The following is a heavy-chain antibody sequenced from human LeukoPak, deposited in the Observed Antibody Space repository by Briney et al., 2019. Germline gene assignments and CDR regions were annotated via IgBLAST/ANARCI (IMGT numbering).Heavy chain of an antibody. CDR1: GYTFTSYY. V-gene: IGHV1-46*01. Sequence: AASVKVSCKASGYTFTSYYMHWVRQAPGQGLEWMGIINPSGGSTSYAQKFQGRVTMTRDTSTSTVYMELSSLRSEDTAVYYCARALYDDSSGYRPVPIDYWGQGTLVTVSS. CDR2: INPSGGST. D-gene: IGHD3-22*01. CDR3: ARALYDDSSGYRPVPIDY. J-gene: IGHJ4*02.